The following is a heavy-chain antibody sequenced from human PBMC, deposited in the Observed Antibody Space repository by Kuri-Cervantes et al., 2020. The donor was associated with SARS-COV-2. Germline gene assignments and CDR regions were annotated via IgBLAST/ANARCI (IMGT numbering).Heavy chain of an antibody. CDR2: ISYGGSNE. CDR3: AKDRVGVLDS. J-gene: IGHJ5*01. D-gene: IGHD6-6*01. Sequence: LSLTCAASGFTFSSCAMHWVRLAPGKGLEWVAFISYGGSNEYYADSVRGRFTISRDNSNNTLYLQVNRLRAEDTALYYCAKDRVGVLDSWGQGTQVTVSS. CDR1: GFTFSSCA. V-gene: IGHV3-30*01.